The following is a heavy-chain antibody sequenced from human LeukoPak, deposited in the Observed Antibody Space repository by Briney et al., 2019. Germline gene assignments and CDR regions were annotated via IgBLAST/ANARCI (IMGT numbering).Heavy chain of an antibody. CDR2: INHSGST. J-gene: IGHJ4*02. CDR3: AREDPYYYGSGSPPDY. CDR1: GGSFSGYY. Sequence: SETLSLTCTVYGGSFSGYYWSWIRQPPGKGLGWIGEINHSGSTNYNPSLKSRVTISVDTSKNQFSLKLSSVTAADTAVYYCAREDPYYYGSGSPPDYWGQGTLVTVSS. V-gene: IGHV4-34*01. D-gene: IGHD3-10*01.